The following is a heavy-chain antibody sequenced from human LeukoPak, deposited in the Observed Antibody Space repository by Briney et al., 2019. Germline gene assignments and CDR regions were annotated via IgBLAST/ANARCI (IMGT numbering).Heavy chain of an antibody. CDR1: GFTFSSYG. V-gene: IGHV3-30*18. Sequence: GGSLRLSCAASGFTFSSYGMHWVRQAPGKGLEWVAVISYDGSNKYYADPVKGRLTISRDNSKNTLYLQMNSLRAEDTAVYYCAKDRTGWYYGMDVWGQGTTVTVSS. J-gene: IGHJ6*02. D-gene: IGHD2-15*01. CDR3: AKDRTGWYYGMDV. CDR2: ISYDGSNK.